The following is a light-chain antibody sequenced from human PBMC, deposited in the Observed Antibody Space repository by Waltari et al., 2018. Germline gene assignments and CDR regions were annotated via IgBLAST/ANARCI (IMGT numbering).Light chain of an antibody. V-gene: IGLV3-27*01. CDR2: KDT. J-gene: IGLJ2*01. CDR3: YSATDNIVL. Sequence: SYDLKQPSSVSVSPGQTARITCSGHLLAKNYTRLFQHKPGQAPVLVIYKDTVRPSGIPERFSGSSSGTTVTLTINGAQAEDEADYYCYSATDNIVLFGGGTKLTVL. CDR1: LLAKNY.